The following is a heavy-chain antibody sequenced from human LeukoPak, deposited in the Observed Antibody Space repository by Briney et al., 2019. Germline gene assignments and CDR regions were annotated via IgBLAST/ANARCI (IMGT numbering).Heavy chain of an antibody. D-gene: IGHD6-13*01. CDR2: IYTSGST. CDR1: GGSISSYY. Sequence: PSETLSLTCTVSGGSISSYYWSWIRQPAGKGLEWIGRIYTSGSTNYNPSLKSRVTMSVDTSKNQFSLKLSSVTAADTAVYYCARVRYSSSWSYFDYWGQGTLVTVSS. J-gene: IGHJ4*02. V-gene: IGHV4-4*07. CDR3: ARVRYSSSWSYFDY.